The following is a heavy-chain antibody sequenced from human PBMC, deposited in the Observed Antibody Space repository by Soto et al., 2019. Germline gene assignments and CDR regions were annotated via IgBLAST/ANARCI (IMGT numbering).Heavy chain of an antibody. Sequence: SVKVSCKASGGTFSSYAISWVRQAPGQGLEWMGGIIPIFGTANYAQKFQGRVTITADESTSTAYMELSSLRSEDTAVYYCARYQSGPKEHYYDSSGYYAFNYWGKGPLFTVP. J-gene: IGHJ4*02. CDR1: GGTFSSYA. CDR3: ARYQSGPKEHYYDSSGYYAFNY. V-gene: IGHV1-69*13. D-gene: IGHD3-22*01. CDR2: IIPIFGTA.